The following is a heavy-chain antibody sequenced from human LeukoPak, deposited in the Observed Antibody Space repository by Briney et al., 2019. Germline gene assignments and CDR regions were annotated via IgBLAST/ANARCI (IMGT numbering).Heavy chain of an antibody. CDR2: IGGSGGRT. CDR1: GFTFKSYA. D-gene: IGHD6-19*01. J-gene: IGHJ6*02. Sequence: AGGSLRLSCAASGFTFKSYAMNWVRQAPGKGLEWVSSIGGSGGRTYYADSVTGRFTISRDNSKNTVYLQMNSLRAADTAVYYCAKGRIAVAPYYGMDVWGQGTTVTVFS. V-gene: IGHV3-23*01. CDR3: AKGRIAVAPYYGMDV.